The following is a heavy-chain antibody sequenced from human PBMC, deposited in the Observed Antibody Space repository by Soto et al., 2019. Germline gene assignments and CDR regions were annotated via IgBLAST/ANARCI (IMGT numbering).Heavy chain of an antibody. J-gene: IGHJ4*02. CDR2: INHSGST. V-gene: IGHV4-34*01. CDR1: GGSFSGYY. Sequence: SETLSLTCAVYGGSFSGYYWSWIRQPPGKGLEWIGEINHSGSTNYNPSLKSRVTISVDRSKNQLSLKLSSVTAADTAVYYCPRVPDYWGQGTLVTVSS. CDR3: PRVPDY.